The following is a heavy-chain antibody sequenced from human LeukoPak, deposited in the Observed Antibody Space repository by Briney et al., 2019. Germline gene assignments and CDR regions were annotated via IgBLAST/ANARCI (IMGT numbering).Heavy chain of an antibody. V-gene: IGHV4-34*01. J-gene: IGHJ4*02. CDR1: GGSFSGYY. D-gene: IGHD5-24*01. CDR3: ARVALEMATAYFDY. CDR2: INHSGST. Sequence: SETLSLTCAVYGGSFSGYYWSWIRQPPGKELEWIGEINHSGSTNYNPSLKSRVAISVDTSKNQFSLKLSSVTAADTAVYYCARVALEMATAYFDYWGQGTLVTVSS.